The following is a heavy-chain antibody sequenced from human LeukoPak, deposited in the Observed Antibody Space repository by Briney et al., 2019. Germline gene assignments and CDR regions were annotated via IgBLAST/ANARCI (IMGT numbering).Heavy chain of an antibody. CDR1: GFTFSDYY. J-gene: IGHJ6*03. CDR2: ISSSGSTI. CDR3: ARVGSLAAAAGPYYYYYYMDV. V-gene: IGHV3-11*04. Sequence: GGSLRLSCAASGFTFSDYYMSWIRQAPGKGLEWVSYISSSGSTIYYADSVKGRFTISRDNAKNSLYLQMNSLRAEDTAVYYCARVGSLAAAAGPYYYYYYMDVWGKGTTVTISS. D-gene: IGHD6-13*01.